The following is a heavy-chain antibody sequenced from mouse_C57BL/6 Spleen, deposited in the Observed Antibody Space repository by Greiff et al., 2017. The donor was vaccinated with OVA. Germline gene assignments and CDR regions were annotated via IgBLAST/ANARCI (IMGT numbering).Heavy chain of an antibody. J-gene: IGHJ2*01. CDR2: IHPNSGST. Sequence: VQLQQPGAELVKPGASVKLSCKASGYTFTSYWMHWVKQRPGQGLEWIGMIHPNSGSTNYNEKFKSKATLTVDKSSSTAYMQLSSLTSEDSAVYYYAREYGSSWDYFDYWGQGTTLTVSS. V-gene: IGHV1-64*01. CDR1: GYTFTSYW. CDR3: AREYGSSWDYFDY. D-gene: IGHD1-1*01.